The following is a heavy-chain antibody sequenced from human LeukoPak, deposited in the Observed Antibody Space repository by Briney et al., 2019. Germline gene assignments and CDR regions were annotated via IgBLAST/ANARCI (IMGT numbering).Heavy chain of an antibody. Sequence: GGSLRLSCAASGFTFNTYAMSWVRQAPGKGLEWVSAISGSGGSTYYADSVKGRFTISRDNSKNTLYLQMNSLRAEDTAVYYCATEPAQYYYDSSGRWHAFDIWGQGTMVTVSS. CDR3: ATEPAQYYYDSSGRWHAFDI. D-gene: IGHD3-22*01. V-gene: IGHV3-23*01. CDR1: GFTFNTYA. J-gene: IGHJ3*02. CDR2: ISGSGGST.